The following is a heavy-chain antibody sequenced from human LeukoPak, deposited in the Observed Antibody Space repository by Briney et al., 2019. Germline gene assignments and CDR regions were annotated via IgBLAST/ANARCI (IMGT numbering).Heavy chain of an antibody. D-gene: IGHD1-26*01. CDR1: GGSFSGYY. CDR3: ARRGTSGSYYVDY. V-gene: IGHV4-34*01. CDR2: INHSGST. J-gene: IGHJ4*02. Sequence: SETLSLTCAVYGGSFSGYYWSWIRQPPGKGLEWIGEINHSGSTNYNPSLKSRVTISVDTSKNQFSLKLSSVTAADTAVYYCARRGTSGSYYVDYWGQGTLVTASS.